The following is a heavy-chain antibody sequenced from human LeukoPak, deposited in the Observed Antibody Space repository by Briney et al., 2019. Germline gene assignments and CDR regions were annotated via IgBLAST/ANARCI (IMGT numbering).Heavy chain of an antibody. D-gene: IGHD3-22*01. CDR3: AKAGGIVVSQGDPFDY. Sequence: PGGSLRLSCAASGFTFSSYSMNWVRQAPGKGLEWVSYISSSSSTIYYADSVKGRFTISRDNAKNSLYLQMNSLRAEDTAVYYCAKAGGIVVSQGDPFDYWGQGTLVTVSS. CDR2: ISSSSSTI. V-gene: IGHV3-48*04. J-gene: IGHJ4*02. CDR1: GFTFSSYS.